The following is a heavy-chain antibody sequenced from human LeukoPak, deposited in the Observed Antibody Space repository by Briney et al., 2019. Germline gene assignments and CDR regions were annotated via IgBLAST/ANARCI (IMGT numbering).Heavy chain of an antibody. V-gene: IGHV3-30*04. CDR1: GFTFRSYA. J-gene: IGHJ4*02. CDR2: ISYDGNNQ. D-gene: IGHD6-13*01. CDR3: AKGPLIAAAGTW. Sequence: GGSLRLSCAASGFTFRSYAMHWVRQAPGTGLEWVSFISYDGNNQYYADSVKGRFTISRDNSKNTLYLQMNSLRTEDTAVYYCAKGPLIAAAGTWWGQGTLVTVSS.